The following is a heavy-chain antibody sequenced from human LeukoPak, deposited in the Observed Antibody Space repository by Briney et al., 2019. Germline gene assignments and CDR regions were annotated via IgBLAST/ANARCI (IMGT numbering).Heavy chain of an antibody. J-gene: IGHJ6*03. CDR3: ARDMRAYCSGGSCYDYYYYMDV. D-gene: IGHD2-15*01. CDR1: GYTFTSYG. CDR2: ISAYNGNT. V-gene: IGHV1-18*01. Sequence: ASVKVSCKASGYTFTSYGISWVRQAPGQGLEWMGWISAYNGNTNYAQKLQGRVTMTTDTSTSTAYMELRSPRSDDTAVYYCARDMRAYCSGGSCYDYYYYMDVWGKGTTVTVSS.